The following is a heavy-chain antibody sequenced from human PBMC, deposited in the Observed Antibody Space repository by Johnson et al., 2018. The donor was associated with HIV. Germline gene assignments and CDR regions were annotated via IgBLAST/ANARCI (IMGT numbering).Heavy chain of an antibody. D-gene: IGHD6-19*01. CDR3: ATFGYTSGWIVTDDAFDV. CDR1: GFTFSSYG. Sequence: QEQLVESGGGVVQPGRTLRLSCAASGFTFSSYGMHWVRQAPGRGLEWVAVLYSDGLNKHNADSVRGRFPVSRDNSKNTLYLQMNSLRAEDTAVYYCATFGYTSGWIVTDDAFDVWGHGTLVTVSS. J-gene: IGHJ3*01. V-gene: IGHV3-30*03. CDR2: LYSDGLNK.